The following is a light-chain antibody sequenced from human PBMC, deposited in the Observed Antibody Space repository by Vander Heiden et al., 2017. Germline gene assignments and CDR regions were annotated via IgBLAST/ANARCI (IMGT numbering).Light chain of an antibody. J-gene: IGLJ1*01. CDR1: SNDVGGYDY. CDR2: EVT. V-gene: IGLV2-8*01. Sequence: SAPPQPPSAPGSPGLSVTISCTGTSNDVGGYDYVSWYQQHPGEAPRLIISEVTKRPSGVPDRFSGSKSGNTASLTVSGLQAEDEADYYCNSYAGTKTVIFGRGTKVTVL. CDR3: NSYAGTKTVI.